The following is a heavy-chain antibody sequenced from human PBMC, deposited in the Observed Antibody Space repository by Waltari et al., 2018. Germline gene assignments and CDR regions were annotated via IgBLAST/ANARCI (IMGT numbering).Heavy chain of an antibody. D-gene: IGHD2-2*01. CDR3: AKDPGSSTSYGIDY. V-gene: IGHV3-30*02. J-gene: IGHJ4*02. Sequence: QVQLVESGGGVVQPGGSLRLSCAASGFIFNNYDMHWVRQAPGEGLEWVAFIRYEGSDRKYAESVKGRFTTSRDNSNNMLFLEMNSLRPEDTAVYYCAKDPGSSTSYGIDYWGQGTLLTVSS. CDR1: GFIFNNYD. CDR2: IRYEGSDR.